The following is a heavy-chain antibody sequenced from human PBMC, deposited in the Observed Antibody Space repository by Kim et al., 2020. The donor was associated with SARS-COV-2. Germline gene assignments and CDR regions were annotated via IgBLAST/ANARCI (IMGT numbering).Heavy chain of an antibody. Sequence: SETLSLTCTVSGGSISSGGYYWSWIRQHPGKGLEWIGYIYYSGSTYYNPSLKSRVTISVDTSKNQFSLKLSSVTAADTAVYYCARVNSLVRRPGGAGNNYYYGMDVWGQGTTVTVSS. D-gene: IGHD3-16*01. CDR2: IYYSGST. CDR3: ARVNSLVRRPGGAGNNYYYGMDV. V-gene: IGHV4-31*03. CDR1: GGSISSGGYY. J-gene: IGHJ6*02.